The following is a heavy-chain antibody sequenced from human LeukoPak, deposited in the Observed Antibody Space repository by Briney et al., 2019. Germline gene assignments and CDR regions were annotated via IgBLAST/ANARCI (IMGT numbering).Heavy chain of an antibody. CDR1: GGSISSYY. D-gene: IGHD3-10*01. CDR2: IYTSGST. V-gene: IGHV4-4*07. J-gene: IGHJ5*02. Sequence: PSETLSLTCTVSGGSISSYYWSWIRQPAGKGLEWIGRIYTSGSTNYNPSLESRGTISVDTSKNQFSLKLTSVTAADTAVYYCARGTGMIRGAAGSWGQGTLVTVSS. CDR3: ARGTGMIRGAAGS.